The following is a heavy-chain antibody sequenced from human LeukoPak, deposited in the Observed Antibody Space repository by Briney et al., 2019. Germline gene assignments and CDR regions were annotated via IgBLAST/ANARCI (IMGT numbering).Heavy chain of an antibody. D-gene: IGHD3-10*01. V-gene: IGHV3-23*01. Sequence: PGGSLRLSCAASGFTFSSYAMSWVRQAPGKGLEWVSAISGSGGSTYYADSVKGRFTISRDNSKNTLCLQMNSLRAEDTAVYYCAKLPSRRGSGSQFDYWGQGTLVTVSS. CDR3: AKLPSRRGSGSQFDY. CDR2: ISGSGGST. J-gene: IGHJ4*02. CDR1: GFTFSSYA.